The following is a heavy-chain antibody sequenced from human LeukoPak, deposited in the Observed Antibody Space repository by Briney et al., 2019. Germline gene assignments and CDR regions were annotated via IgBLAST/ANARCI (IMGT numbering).Heavy chain of an antibody. Sequence: GGSLRLSCAASGFTFSSYSMNWVRQAPGKGLEWVSSISSSSSCIYYADSVKGRFTISRDNAKNSLYLQMNSLRAEDTAVYYCARETRFSRDAFDIWGQGTMVTVSS. J-gene: IGHJ3*02. CDR3: ARETRFSRDAFDI. CDR1: GFTFSSYS. V-gene: IGHV3-21*01. D-gene: IGHD3-3*01. CDR2: ISSSSSCI.